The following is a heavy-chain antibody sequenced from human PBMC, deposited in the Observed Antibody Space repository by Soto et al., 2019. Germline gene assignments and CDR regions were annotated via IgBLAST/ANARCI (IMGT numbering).Heavy chain of an antibody. CDR2: IYYSGST. D-gene: IGHD2-15*01. CDR3: AREYCSGGSCLYYYYYGMDV. J-gene: IGHJ6*02. CDR1: GGSISSGDYY. V-gene: IGHV4-30-4*01. Sequence: KPSETLSLTCTVSGGSISSGDYYWSWIRQPPGKGLEWIGYIYYSGSTYYNPSLKSRVTISVDTSKNQFSLKLSSVTAADTAVYYCAREYCSGGSCLYYYYYGMDVWGQGTTATVP.